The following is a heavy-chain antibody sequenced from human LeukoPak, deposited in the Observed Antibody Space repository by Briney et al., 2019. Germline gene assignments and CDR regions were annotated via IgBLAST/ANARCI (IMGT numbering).Heavy chain of an antibody. CDR3: ARAWGYDFWSGYTNDAFDI. J-gene: IGHJ3*02. D-gene: IGHD3-3*01. CDR2: ISSSSSYI. Sequence: PGGSLRLSCAASGFTFSSYSMNWVRQAPGKGLEWVSSISSSSSYIYYADSVKGRFTISRDNAKNSLYLQMNSLRAEDTAVYYCARAWGYDFWSGYTNDAFDIWGQGTMVTVSS. CDR1: GFTFSSYS. V-gene: IGHV3-21*01.